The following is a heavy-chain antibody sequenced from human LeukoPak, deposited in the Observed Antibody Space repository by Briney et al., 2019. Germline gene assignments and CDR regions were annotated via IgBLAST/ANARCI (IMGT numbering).Heavy chain of an antibody. Sequence: ASVKVSCKASGYTFTSYGISWVRQAPGQGLEWMGWISAYNGNTNYAQKLQGRVTMTTDTSTSTAYMELRSLRSDDTAVYYCARDLVIPYYYDSSGYLFDYWGQGNVVTVSS. V-gene: IGHV1-18*01. J-gene: IGHJ4*02. CDR3: ARDLVIPYYYDSSGYLFDY. CDR2: ISAYNGNT. CDR1: GYTFTSYG. D-gene: IGHD3-22*01.